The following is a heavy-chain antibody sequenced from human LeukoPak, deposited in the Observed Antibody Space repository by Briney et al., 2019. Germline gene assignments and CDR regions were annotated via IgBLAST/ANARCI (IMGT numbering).Heavy chain of an antibody. Sequence: PSQTLSLTCTVSGGSISSGGHYWTWIRQLPGKGLEWIGYIFYSGSTYYNPSLKSRVTISVDTSKNQFSLKLSSVAAADTAVYYCARDTVTTTFDALDIWGQGTMVTVSS. CDR2: IFYSGST. V-gene: IGHV4-31*03. CDR1: GGSISSGGHY. CDR3: ARDTVTTTFDALDI. D-gene: IGHD4-17*01. J-gene: IGHJ3*02.